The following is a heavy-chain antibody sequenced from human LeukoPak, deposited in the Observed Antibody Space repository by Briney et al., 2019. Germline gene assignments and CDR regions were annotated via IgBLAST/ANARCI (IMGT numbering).Heavy chain of an antibody. J-gene: IGHJ5*02. CDR2: INPNSGRT. V-gene: IGHV1-2*02. Sequence: ASVKVSCKASGYSFTGYYMHWVRQAPAQGLEWMGWINPNSGRTNYAQKFQGRVTMTRDTSISTAYMDLSSLRFDDTAVYYCARRSDNWFDPWGQGTLVTVSS. CDR3: ARRSDNWFDP. CDR1: GYSFTGYY.